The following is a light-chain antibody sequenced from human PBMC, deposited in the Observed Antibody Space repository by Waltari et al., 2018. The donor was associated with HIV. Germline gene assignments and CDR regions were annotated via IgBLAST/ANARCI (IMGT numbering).Light chain of an antibody. J-gene: IGLJ1*01. CDR2: QDN. Sequence: SYELTQPPSVSVSPGQTANITCSGNKLGDKYACWYQHKPGQSPVLVIYQDNKRPSGIPERFAGSNSGNTATLTISGTQATDEADYYCQAWDSSTAQVFGTGTKVTVL. CDR1: KLGDKY. CDR3: QAWDSSTAQV. V-gene: IGLV3-1*01.